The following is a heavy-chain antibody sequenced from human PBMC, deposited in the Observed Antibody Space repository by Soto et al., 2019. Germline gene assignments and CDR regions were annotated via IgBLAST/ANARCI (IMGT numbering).Heavy chain of an antibody. D-gene: IGHD2-2*02. CDR3: AREPWDGYSSSSSCYNAFDI. V-gene: IGHV3-74*01. Sequence: PGGSLRLSCAASGFTFSSYWMHWVRQAPGKGLVWVSRINSDGSSTSYADSVKGRFTISRDTGKNTPYRQMSSLSAEDTAVYYCAREPWDGYSSSSSCYNAFDIWGQGTMVTVSS. CDR1: GFTFSSYW. CDR2: INSDGSST. J-gene: IGHJ3*02.